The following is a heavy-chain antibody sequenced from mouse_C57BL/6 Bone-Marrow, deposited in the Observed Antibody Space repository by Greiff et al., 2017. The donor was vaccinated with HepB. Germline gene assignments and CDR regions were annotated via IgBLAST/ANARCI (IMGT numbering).Heavy chain of an antibody. V-gene: IGHV5-6*01. CDR3: ARPFTTVVAYYAMDY. CDR1: GFTFSSYG. D-gene: IGHD1-1*01. Sequence: EVHLVESGGDLVKPGGSLKLSCAASGFTFSSYGMSWVRQTPDKRLEWVATISSGGSYTYYPDSVKGRFTISRDNAKNTLYLQMSRLKSEDTAMYYCARPFTTVVAYYAMDYWGQGTSVTVSS. CDR2: ISSGGSYT. J-gene: IGHJ4*01.